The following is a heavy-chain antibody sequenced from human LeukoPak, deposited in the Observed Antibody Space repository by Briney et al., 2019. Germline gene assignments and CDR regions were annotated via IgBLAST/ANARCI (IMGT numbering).Heavy chain of an antibody. Sequence: SGPTLVNPTQTLTLTCTFSGFSLSTSGMCVSWIRQPPGKALEGLARIDWDDDKCYSTSLKTRLTISKDTSKNQVVLTMTNMDPVDTATYYCARIIGSRLYFDYWGQGTLVTVSS. V-gene: IGHV2-70*11. J-gene: IGHJ4*02. D-gene: IGHD3-10*01. CDR1: GFSLSTSGMC. CDR3: ARIIGSRLYFDY. CDR2: IDWDDDK.